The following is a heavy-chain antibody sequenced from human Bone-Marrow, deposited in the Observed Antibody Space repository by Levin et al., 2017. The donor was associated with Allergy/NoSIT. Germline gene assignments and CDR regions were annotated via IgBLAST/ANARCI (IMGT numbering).Heavy chain of an antibody. Sequence: SETLSLTCTVSGGSVSSGSYYWSWIRQPPGKGLEWIGYIYYSGSTNYNPSLKGRVTISLDPSKNQFSLKLSSVTAADPAVYYCAREPNAFDIWGQGTMVTVSS. J-gene: IGHJ3*02. CDR1: GGSVSSGSYY. CDR2: IYYSGST. V-gene: IGHV4-61*01. CDR3: AREPNAFDI.